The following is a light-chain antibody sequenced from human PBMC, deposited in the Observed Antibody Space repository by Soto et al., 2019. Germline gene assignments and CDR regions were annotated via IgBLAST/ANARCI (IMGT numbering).Light chain of an antibody. CDR3: SAWDDSLNAYV. CDR1: SSNIGSNA. CDR2: SND. Sequence: QLVLTQPPSASGTPGQRVTISCSGSSSNIGSNAVNWYQQLPGTAPKLLISSNDQRPSGVPDRFSGSKSGTSASLAISGLQSEFEAYYYCSAWDDSLNAYVFGTRTKLTVL. V-gene: IGLV1-44*01. J-gene: IGLJ1*01.